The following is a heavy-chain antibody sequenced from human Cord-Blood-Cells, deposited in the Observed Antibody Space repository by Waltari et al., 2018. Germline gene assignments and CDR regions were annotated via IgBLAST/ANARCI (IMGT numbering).Heavy chain of an antibody. J-gene: IGHJ3*02. CDR3: ARDLRLTGARLLDAFDI. CDR1: GDSVSSNSAA. V-gene: IGHV6-1*01. Sequence: QVQLQQSGPGLVKPSQTLSLTCAISGDSVSSNSAAWNWIRQSPSRGLEWLGRTYYRSKWYNDYAVSVKSRITINPDTSKNQFSMQLNSVTPEDTAVYYCARDLRLTGARLLDAFDIWGQGTMVTVSS. D-gene: IGHD7-27*01. CDR2: TYYRSKWYN.